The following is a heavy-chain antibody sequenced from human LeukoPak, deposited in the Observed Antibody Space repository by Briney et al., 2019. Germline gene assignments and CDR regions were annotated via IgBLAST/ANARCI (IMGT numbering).Heavy chain of an antibody. J-gene: IGHJ6*02. D-gene: IGHD3-16*02. Sequence: ASVTVSCKASGYTFTTYGISWVRQAPGEGLEWMGWINAYTGNTNYVQNLQGRVTMSTDTATSTAYMELRSLRSDDSAVYYCARDLDKLSRASRTHYYYYNMDVWGQGTTVTVSS. V-gene: IGHV1-18*01. CDR1: GYTFTTYG. CDR3: ARDLDKLSRASRTHYYYYNMDV. CDR2: INAYTGNT.